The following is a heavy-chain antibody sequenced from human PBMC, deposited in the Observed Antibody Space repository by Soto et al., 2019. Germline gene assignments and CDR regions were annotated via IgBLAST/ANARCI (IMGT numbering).Heavy chain of an antibody. J-gene: IGHJ6*03. CDR3: ARVVVVPPVGYYYYYMDV. CDR2: IYYSGST. CDR1: GGSISSSSYY. Sequence: QLQLQESGPGLVKPSETQSLTCTVSGGSISSSSYYWGWIRQPPGRGLEWIGSIYYSGSTYYNPSLKRRVTISVDTSKNQFSLKLSSVTAADTAVYYCARVVVVPPVGYYYYYMDVWGKGTTVTVPS. D-gene: IGHD2-15*01. V-gene: IGHV4-39*01.